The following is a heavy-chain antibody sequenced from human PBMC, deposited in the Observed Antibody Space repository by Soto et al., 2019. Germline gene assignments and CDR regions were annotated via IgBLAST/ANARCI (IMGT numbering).Heavy chain of an antibody. CDR1: GYSFTSYW. Sequence: GESLKISCKGSGYSFTSYWIGWVRQMPGKGLEWMGIIYPGDSDTRYSPSFQGQVTISADKSISTAYLHWSSLKASDTAMYYCARHGSPTGHTIFYYYGMDVWGQGTTVTVSS. CDR2: IYPGDSDT. J-gene: IGHJ6*02. V-gene: IGHV5-51*01. D-gene: IGHD1-1*01. CDR3: ARHGSPTGHTIFYYYGMDV.